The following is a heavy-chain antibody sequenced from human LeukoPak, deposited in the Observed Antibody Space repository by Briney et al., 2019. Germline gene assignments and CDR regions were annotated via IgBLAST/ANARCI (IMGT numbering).Heavy chain of an antibody. CDR2: LYSGGST. D-gene: IGHD2-2*01. CDR1: GFTVNSSY. Sequence: GGSLRLSCAASGFTVNSSYMSWVRQAPGRGLECVSLLYSGGSTNYADSVKGRFIISRDDSKNTLYLQMNSLRAEDTAVYYCARAGRYCSTTTCSEYFHHWGQGTLVTVSP. V-gene: IGHV3-53*01. J-gene: IGHJ1*01. CDR3: ARAGRYCSTTTCSEYFHH.